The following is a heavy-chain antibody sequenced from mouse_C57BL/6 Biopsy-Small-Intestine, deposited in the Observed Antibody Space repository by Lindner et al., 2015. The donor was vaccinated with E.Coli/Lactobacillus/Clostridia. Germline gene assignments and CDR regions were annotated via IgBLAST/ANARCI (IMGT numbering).Heavy chain of an antibody. J-gene: IGHJ2*01. V-gene: IGHV1-81*01. CDR1: GYTFTRYG. CDR3: ARRDYDEGY. Sequence: VQLQESGAELARPGASVKLSCKASGYTFTRYGISWVKQRPGQGLEWIGEIFLEVVILTTMGRFKDKATLTADKSSGTAYMELRSLTSEDSAVYFCARRDYDEGYWGQGTTLTVSS. CDR2: IFLEVVIL. D-gene: IGHD2-4*01.